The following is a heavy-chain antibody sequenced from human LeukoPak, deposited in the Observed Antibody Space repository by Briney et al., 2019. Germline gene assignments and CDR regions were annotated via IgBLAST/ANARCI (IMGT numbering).Heavy chain of an antibody. CDR1: GFTFGDYW. D-gene: IGHD5-18*01. Sequence: GGSLRLSCAASGFTFGDYWMTWVRQAPGKGLEWVANIHKDGSEKYYVDSVKGRFSITRDNAKNSLFLQMNSLRAEDSAVYYCARYGYGYGTPFDYWGQGTLVTVSS. V-gene: IGHV3-7*04. CDR2: IHKDGSEK. J-gene: IGHJ4*02. CDR3: ARYGYGYGTPFDY.